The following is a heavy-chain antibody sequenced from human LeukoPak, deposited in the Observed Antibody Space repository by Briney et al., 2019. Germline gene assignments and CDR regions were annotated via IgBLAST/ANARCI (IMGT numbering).Heavy chain of an antibody. CDR1: GASISSGGYY. Sequence: SETLSLTCTVSGASISSGGYYWSWIRQHPGKGLEWIGYIYYSGNTYYNPSLKSRVTISVDTSKNQFSLKLSSVTAEGTAVYYCARDRGWLQHWGQGTRVSVSS. CDR2: IYYSGNT. J-gene: IGHJ1*01. V-gene: IGHV4-31*03. CDR3: ARDRGWLQH. D-gene: IGHD3-10*01.